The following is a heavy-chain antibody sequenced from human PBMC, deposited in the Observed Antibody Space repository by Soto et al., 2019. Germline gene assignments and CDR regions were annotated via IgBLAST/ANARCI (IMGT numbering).Heavy chain of an antibody. D-gene: IGHD2-15*01. Sequence: QVQLVQSGAEVKKPGASVKVSCKTSGYTVSAYYIHWVRQAPGQGLEWMGWINPNSGGTNYAQKFQGRVTMTGVTSVSTAYMELIGLTSDDTAVYYCARDLYCTGGRCYSRWFDPWGQGTLVTVSS. J-gene: IGHJ5*02. CDR1: GYTVSAYY. CDR2: INPNSGGT. V-gene: IGHV1-2*02. CDR3: ARDLYCTGGRCYSRWFDP.